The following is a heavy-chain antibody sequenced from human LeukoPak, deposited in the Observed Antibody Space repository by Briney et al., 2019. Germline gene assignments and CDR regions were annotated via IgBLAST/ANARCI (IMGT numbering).Heavy chain of an antibody. J-gene: IGHJ4*02. Sequence: SEALSLTCTVSGGSISSSSDYWGWIRQAPGKGLEWIGSIYYHENTYYNSSLKSRVTISVDTSKNQFSLKLNSVTAADTAVYFCARRAYSAAYWKHFDYWGQGTLVTVSS. V-gene: IGHV4-39*01. CDR2: IYYHENT. CDR3: ARRAYSAAYWKHFDY. CDR1: GGSISSSSDY. D-gene: IGHD1-1*01.